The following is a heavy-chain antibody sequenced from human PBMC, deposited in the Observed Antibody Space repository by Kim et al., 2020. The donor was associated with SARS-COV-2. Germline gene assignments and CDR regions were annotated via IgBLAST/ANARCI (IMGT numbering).Heavy chain of an antibody. CDR1: GDSVSSNSAA. J-gene: IGHJ4*02. CDR2: TYYRSKWYN. Sequence: SQTLSLTCAISGDSVSSNSAAWNWIRQSPSRGLEWLGRTYYRSKWYNDYAVSVKSRITINPDTSRNQFSLQLNSVTPEDTAVYYCAREPYSGSYYDYYFDYWGQGTLVTVSS. V-gene: IGHV6-1*01. D-gene: IGHD1-26*01. CDR3: AREPYSGSYYDYYFDY.